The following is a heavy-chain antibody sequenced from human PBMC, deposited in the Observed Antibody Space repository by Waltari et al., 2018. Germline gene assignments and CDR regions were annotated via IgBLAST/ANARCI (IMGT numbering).Heavy chain of an antibody. CDR2: IYYSGST. D-gene: IGHD6-13*01. V-gene: IGHV4-59*01. J-gene: IGHJ5*02. CDR1: GGSISSYY. Sequence: QVQLQESGPGLVKPSETLSLTCTVSGGSISSYYWSWIRQPPGKGLEWIGYIYYSGSTNYNPSLKSRVTISVDTSKNQFALKRSSVTAADTAVYYCARAPIAAAGIFDPWGQGTLVTVSS. CDR3: ARAPIAAAGIFDP.